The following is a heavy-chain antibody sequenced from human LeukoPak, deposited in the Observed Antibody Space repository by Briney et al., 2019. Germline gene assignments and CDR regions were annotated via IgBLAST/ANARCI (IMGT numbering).Heavy chain of an antibody. D-gene: IGHD1-26*01. Sequence: SETLSLTCTVSGGSISTHYWTWVRQPAGKGPEWIGRIYTNGSTNYNPSLGSRVTMSVDTFKNQFSLRLTSVTAADTAMYYCARVPSGSYNQYDYWGQGTLVTVSS. J-gene: IGHJ4*02. CDR2: IYTNGST. V-gene: IGHV4-4*07. CDR1: GGSISTHY. CDR3: ARVPSGSYNQYDY.